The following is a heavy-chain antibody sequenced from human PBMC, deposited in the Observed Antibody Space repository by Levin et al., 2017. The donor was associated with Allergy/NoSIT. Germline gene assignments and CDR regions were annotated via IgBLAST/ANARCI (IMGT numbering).Heavy chain of an antibody. D-gene: IGHD1-7*01. J-gene: IGHJ4*02. CDR1: GFTFSSYW. CDR2: IKQDGSEK. CDR3: ARDLNWNYGVEFDY. V-gene: IGHV3-7*01. Sequence: LPSETLSLTCAASGFTFSSYWMSWVRQAPGKGLEWVANIKQDGSEKYYVDSVKGRFTISRDNAKNSLYLQMNSLRAEDTAVYYCARDLNWNYGVEFDYWGQGTLVTVSS.